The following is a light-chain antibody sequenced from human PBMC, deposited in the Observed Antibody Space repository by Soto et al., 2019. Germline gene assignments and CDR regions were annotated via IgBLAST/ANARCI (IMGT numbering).Light chain of an antibody. CDR2: GAS. CDR3: QQYATSPLT. CDR1: QGVGNNY. V-gene: IGKV3-20*01. Sequence: EILLTQSPGTLSLSPGERVTLSCMASQGVGNNYLAWYQQKPGQAPRLLVHGASNRATGIPDRFSGSGSETDFTLTISRLEPEDFAVYYCQQYATSPLTFGQGTKVDIK. J-gene: IGKJ1*01.